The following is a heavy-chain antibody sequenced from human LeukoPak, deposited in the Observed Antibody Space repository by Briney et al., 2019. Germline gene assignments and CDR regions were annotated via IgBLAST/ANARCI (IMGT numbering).Heavy chain of an antibody. CDR1: GGSISSGSYY. CDR3: ASEMYSGYYPEYFQH. CDR2: IYTSGST. Sequence: SETLSLTCTVSGGSISSGSYYWSWIRQPAGKGLEWIGRIYTSGSTNYNPSLKSRVTISVDTSKNQFSLKLSSVTAADTAVYYCASEMYSGYYPEYFQHWGQGTLVTVSS. J-gene: IGHJ1*01. V-gene: IGHV4-61*02. D-gene: IGHD3-3*01.